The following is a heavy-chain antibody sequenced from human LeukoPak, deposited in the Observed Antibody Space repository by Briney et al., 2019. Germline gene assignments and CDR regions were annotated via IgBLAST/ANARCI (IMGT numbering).Heavy chain of an antibody. CDR3: ARGYYDSSGYNTIPFDY. J-gene: IGHJ4*02. CDR1: GGSISSYY. V-gene: IGHV4-59*12. Sequence: SETLSLTCTVSGGSISSYYWSWIRQPPGKGLEWIGYIYYSGSTYYNPSLKSRVTISVDTSKNQFSLKLSSVTAADTAVYYCARGYYDSSGYNTIPFDYWGQGTLVTVSS. CDR2: IYYSGST. D-gene: IGHD3-22*01.